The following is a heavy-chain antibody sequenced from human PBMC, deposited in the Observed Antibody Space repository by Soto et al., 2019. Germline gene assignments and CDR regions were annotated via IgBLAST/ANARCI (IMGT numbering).Heavy chain of an antibody. CDR3: VRGYNGFDS. Sequence: GGSLRLSCTASGFTFSDYEMNWFRQAPAKGLEWVSFIRSQDLGGTEHYAASVRGRFTISRDDSKNSLYLQMSSLKTEDTALYYCVRGYNGFDSWGQGTLVTVSS. CDR2: IRSQDLGGTE. CDR1: GFTFSDYE. J-gene: IGHJ5*01. V-gene: IGHV3-49*03.